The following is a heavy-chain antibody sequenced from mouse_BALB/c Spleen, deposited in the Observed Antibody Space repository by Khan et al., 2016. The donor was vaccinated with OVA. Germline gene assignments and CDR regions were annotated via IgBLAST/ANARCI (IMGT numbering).Heavy chain of an antibody. V-gene: IGHV3-2*02. J-gene: IGHJ2*01. CDR2: ISYSGNT. CDR3: ARIYGGDFDY. D-gene: IGHD1-1*01. CDR1: GYSITSDYA. Sequence: EVQLQESGPDLVKPSQSLSLTCTVTGYSITSDYAWNWIRQFPGNKLEWMGYISYSGNTKYNPSLKSRISITRDTSKNQFFLQLNSVTTEDTATXYCARIYGGDFDYWGQGTTLTVSS.